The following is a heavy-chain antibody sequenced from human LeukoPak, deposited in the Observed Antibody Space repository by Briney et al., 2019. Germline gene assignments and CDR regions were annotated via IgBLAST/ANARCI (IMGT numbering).Heavy chain of an antibody. D-gene: IGHD6-13*01. J-gene: IGHJ5*02. CDR1: GGSISNSSYY. V-gene: IGHV4-39*01. CDR3: AGRTVAAGGWFDP. Sequence: SETLSLTCTVSGGSISNSSYYWGWIRQPPGKGLEWIGSMYYSGSTYYNPSLKSRVTISVDTSKNQFSLKLSSVTAADTAVYYCAGRTVAAGGWFDPWGQGTLVTVSS. CDR2: MYYSGST.